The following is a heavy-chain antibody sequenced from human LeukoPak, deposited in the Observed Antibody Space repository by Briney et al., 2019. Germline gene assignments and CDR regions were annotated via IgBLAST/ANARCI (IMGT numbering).Heavy chain of an antibody. CDR2: IYHSGST. D-gene: IGHD3-22*01. CDR1: GFTFSDYS. CDR3: ATRRVDYYDSSGYYYFPFDY. J-gene: IGHJ4*02. V-gene: IGHV4-30-2*01. Sequence: LRLSCAASGFTFSDYSMNWDRQAPGKGLEWIGYIYHSGSTYYNPSLKSRVTISVDRSKNQFSLKLSSVTAADTAVYYCATRRVDYYDSSGYYYFPFDYWGQGTLVTVSS.